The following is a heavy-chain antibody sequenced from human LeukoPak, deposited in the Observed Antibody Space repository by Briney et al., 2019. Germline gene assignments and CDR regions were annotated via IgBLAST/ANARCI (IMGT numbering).Heavy chain of an antibody. Sequence: SETLSLTCTVSGGSISSYYWGWIRQPPGKGLEWIGSIYHSGSTYYNPSLKSRVTISVDTSKNQFSLKLSSVTAADTAVYYCARNPNGSSSWWGWFDPWGQGTLVTVSS. V-gene: IGHV4-38-2*02. CDR1: GGSISSYY. J-gene: IGHJ5*02. CDR2: IYHSGST. CDR3: ARNPNGSSSWWGWFDP. D-gene: IGHD6-13*01.